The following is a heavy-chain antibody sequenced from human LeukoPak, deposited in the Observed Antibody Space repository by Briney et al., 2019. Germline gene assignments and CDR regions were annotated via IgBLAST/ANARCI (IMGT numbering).Heavy chain of an antibody. CDR2: IYHGGTT. CDR3: ARKNFGGNSDYYYYYIDV. Sequence: SETLSLTCSVSGGSISSGDYYWTWIRQPPGKGLEWIGYIYHGGTTYYNPSLKSRVTMSMDRSKNQFSLQLNAVTAADTAVYYCARKNFGGNSDYYYYYIDVWSNGTTVTVSS. CDR1: GGSISSGDYY. V-gene: IGHV4-30-2*01. D-gene: IGHD4-23*01. J-gene: IGHJ6*03.